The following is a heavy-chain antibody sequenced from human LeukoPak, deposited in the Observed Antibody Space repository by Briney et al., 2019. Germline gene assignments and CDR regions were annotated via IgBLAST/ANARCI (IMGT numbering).Heavy chain of an antibody. CDR2: INHSGRT. CDR3: ARVHYDPNWFDP. Sequence: SETLSLTCAVYGGSFSGYYWSWVRQPPGKGLEWVGEINHSGRTNYNPSLNSRVTISVDTSKNQFSLKLSSVTAADTAVYYCARVHYDPNWFDPWGQGTLVTVSS. CDR1: GGSFSGYY. D-gene: IGHD4-17*01. V-gene: IGHV4-34*01. J-gene: IGHJ5*02.